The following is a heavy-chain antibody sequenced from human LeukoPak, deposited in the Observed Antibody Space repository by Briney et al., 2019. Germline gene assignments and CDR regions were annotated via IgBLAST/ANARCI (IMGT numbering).Heavy chain of an antibody. J-gene: IGHJ6*04. D-gene: IGHD3-10*02. V-gene: IGHV3-48*03. CDR3: AERGITMIGGV. Sequence: GGSLRLSCAASGFTFSSYEMNWVRQAPGKGLEWVSYISSSGSTIYYPDSVKGRFTISRDNAKNSLYLQMNSLRAEDTAVYYCAERGITMIGGVWGKGTTVTISS. CDR2: ISSSGSTI. CDR1: GFTFSSYE.